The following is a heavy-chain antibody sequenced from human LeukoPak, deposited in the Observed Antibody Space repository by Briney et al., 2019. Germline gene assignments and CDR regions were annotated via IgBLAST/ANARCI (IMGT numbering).Heavy chain of an antibody. CDR1: AYTFNTFG. Sequence: GASVNVSCKTSAYTFNTFGVGWVRQAPGQGLEWMGSISGYNGDTNFAEKLQGRVTMTTDTSTSTAYMELRSLRSGDTAVYYCARSGDGNWFDPWGQGTLLTVSS. J-gene: IGHJ5*02. CDR2: ISGYNGDT. V-gene: IGHV1-18*01. CDR3: ARSGDGNWFDP. D-gene: IGHD4-17*01.